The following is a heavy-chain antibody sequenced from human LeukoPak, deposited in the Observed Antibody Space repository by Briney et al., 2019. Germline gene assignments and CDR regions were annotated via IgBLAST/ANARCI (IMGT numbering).Heavy chain of an antibody. V-gene: IGHV4-31*03. CDR2: IYYSGST. D-gene: IGHD3-16*01. CDR1: GGSISSGGYY. Sequence: PSETLSLTCTVSGGSISSGGYYWSWIRQHPGKGLEWIGYIYYSGSTYYNPSLKSRVTISVDTSKNQFSLKLSSVTAADTAVYYCARDRPVWGSSSGFDYWGQGTLVTVSS. J-gene: IGHJ4*02. CDR3: ARDRPVWGSSSGFDY.